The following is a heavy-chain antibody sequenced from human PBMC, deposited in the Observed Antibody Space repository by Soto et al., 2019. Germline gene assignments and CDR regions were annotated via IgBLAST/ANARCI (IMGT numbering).Heavy chain of an antibody. D-gene: IGHD3-10*01. CDR3: ASAFTFYGSGSYRFDY. J-gene: IGHJ4*02. V-gene: IGHV1-3*01. CDR1: GYTFTSYA. Sequence: ASVKVSCKASGYTFTSYAMHWVRQAPGQRLEWMGWINAGNGNTKYSQKFQGRVTITRDTSASTAYMELSSLRSEDTAVYYCASAFTFYGSGSYRFDYWGQGTLVTVS. CDR2: INAGNGNT.